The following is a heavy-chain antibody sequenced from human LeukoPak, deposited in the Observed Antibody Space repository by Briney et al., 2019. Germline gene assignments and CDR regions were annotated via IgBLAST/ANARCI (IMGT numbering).Heavy chain of an antibody. CDR2: IRSKAYGGTT. D-gene: IGHD2-15*01. Sequence: GGSLRLSCTASGFTFGDYAMSWVRQAPGKGLEWVGFIRSKAYGGTTEYAASVKGRFTISRDDSKSIAYLQMNSLKTEDTAVYYCTRGSPGWFEDAFDIWGQGAMVTVSS. CDR3: TRGSPGWFEDAFDI. J-gene: IGHJ3*02. CDR1: GFTFGDYA. V-gene: IGHV3-49*04.